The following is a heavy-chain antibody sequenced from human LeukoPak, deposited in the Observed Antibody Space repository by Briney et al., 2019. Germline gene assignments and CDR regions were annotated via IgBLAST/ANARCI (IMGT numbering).Heavy chain of an antibody. CDR3: ARPLTRGGTYYV. CDR2: VYYDGSA. D-gene: IGHD1-26*01. CDR1: GDSIRSSIYY. Sequence: SETLSLTCGVSGDSIRSSIYYWGWIRQPPGKGLEWIGSVYYDGSAYYNPSLKSRVTISVDTSKNQLSLRLSSVTAADTAVYYCARPLTRGGTYYVWGQGTLVTVSS. V-gene: IGHV4-39*01. J-gene: IGHJ4*02.